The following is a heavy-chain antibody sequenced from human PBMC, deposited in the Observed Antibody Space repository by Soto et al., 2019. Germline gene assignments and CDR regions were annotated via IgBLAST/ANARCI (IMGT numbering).Heavy chain of an antibody. CDR2: ISYDGSNK. CDR3: ARGGSYPKIPFDY. CDR1: GFTFGSYA. Sequence: GGSLRLSCAASGFTFGSYAMHWVRRAPGKGLEWVAVISYDGSNKYYADSVKGRFTISRDNSKNTLYLQMNSLRVEDTAVYYCARGGSYPKIPFDYWGQGTLVTVSS. V-gene: IGHV3-30-3*01. J-gene: IGHJ4*02. D-gene: IGHD1-26*01.